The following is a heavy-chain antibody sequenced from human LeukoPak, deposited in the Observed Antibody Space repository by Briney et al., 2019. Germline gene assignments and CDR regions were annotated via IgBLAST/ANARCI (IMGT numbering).Heavy chain of an antibody. CDR3: ARGAPGIAAAGREVNWFDP. J-gene: IGHJ5*02. Sequence: SETLSLTCTVSGGSISSSSYYWGWIRQPPGKGLEWIGSIYYSGSTYYNPSLKSRVTISVDTSKNQFSLKLSSVTAADTAVYYCARGAPGIAAAGREVNWFDPWGQGTLVTVSS. V-gene: IGHV4-39*07. CDR1: GGSISSSSYY. D-gene: IGHD6-13*01. CDR2: IYYSGST.